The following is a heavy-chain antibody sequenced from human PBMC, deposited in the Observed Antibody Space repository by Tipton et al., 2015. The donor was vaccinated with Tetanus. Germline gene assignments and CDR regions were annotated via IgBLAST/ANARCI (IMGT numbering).Heavy chain of an antibody. CDR2: IDSDGRST. D-gene: IGHD3-3*01. CDR3: ASFWPFADAFDV. CDR1: GFTFSQYG. V-gene: IGHV3-74*01. Sequence: SLRLSCAASGFTFSQYGMHWVRQAPGKGLIWVSRIDSDGRSTSYADSVKGRFTISRDNAKNSLYLQMTSLRPEDTAVYYCASFWPFADAFDVWGQGTMVIVSS. J-gene: IGHJ3*01.